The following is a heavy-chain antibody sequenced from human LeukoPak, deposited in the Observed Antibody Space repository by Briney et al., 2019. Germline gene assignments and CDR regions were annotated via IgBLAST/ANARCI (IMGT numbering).Heavy chain of an antibody. CDR3: AREWVVAAAGYYYYYGMDV. D-gene: IGHD6-13*01. Sequence: PGGSLRLSCAASGFTVSSNYMSWVRQAPGKGLEWVSVIYSGGSTYYADSVKGRFTISRDNSKNTLYLQMNSLRAEDTAVYYCAREWVVAAAGYYYYYGMDVWGQGTTVTVSS. CDR2: IYSGGST. V-gene: IGHV3-53*01. CDR1: GFTVSSNY. J-gene: IGHJ6*02.